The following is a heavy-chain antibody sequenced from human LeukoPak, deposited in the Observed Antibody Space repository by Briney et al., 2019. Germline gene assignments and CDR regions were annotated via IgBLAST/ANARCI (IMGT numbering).Heavy chain of an antibody. J-gene: IGHJ4*02. CDR3: ARGGNRFGGFYFDY. Sequence: PSETLSLTCTVSADSLSSGGHYWAWIRQLPGKGLESIGFIHHSGSSRHNPSLRDRVAISVDASRKQFALRLSSVAAADTAIYYCARGGNRFGGFYFDYWGQGIQVIVSS. CDR2: IHHSGSS. V-gene: IGHV4-31*03. D-gene: IGHD3-10*01. CDR1: ADSLSSGGHY.